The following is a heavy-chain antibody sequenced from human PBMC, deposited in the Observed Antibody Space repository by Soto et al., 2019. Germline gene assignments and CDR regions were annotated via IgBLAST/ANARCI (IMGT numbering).Heavy chain of an antibody. CDR3: AKPVQVGPHYHYGMDV. J-gene: IGHJ6*02. V-gene: IGHV3-23*01. CDR1: GFTFSTYA. D-gene: IGHD3-10*01. Sequence: EVQLLESGGGLVQPGGSLRLSCAASGFTFSTYAMTWVRQAPGKGLEWVSGISGSGDSTYYADSVKGRFTISRDNSKNTLYLQMNSLRDEDTAIYYCAKPVQVGPHYHYGMDVWGQGTTVTVSS. CDR2: ISGSGDST.